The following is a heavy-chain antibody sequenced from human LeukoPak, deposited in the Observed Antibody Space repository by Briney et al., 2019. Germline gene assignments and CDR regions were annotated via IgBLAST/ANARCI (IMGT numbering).Heavy chain of an antibody. CDR2: ISGSGGST. J-gene: IGHJ4*02. V-gene: IGHV3-23*01. CDR1: VLRFSSYA. D-gene: IGHD6-19*01. CDR3: AKGHRSSSSFFDS. Sequence: GRSLRFSWADAVLRFSSYAMSRGRQKPRKGLEWFSAISGSGGSTYYADSVKGRFTISRDNSNNTLYLQMNSLRAENTAVYYCAKGHRSSSSFFDSWCQGILVTVSS.